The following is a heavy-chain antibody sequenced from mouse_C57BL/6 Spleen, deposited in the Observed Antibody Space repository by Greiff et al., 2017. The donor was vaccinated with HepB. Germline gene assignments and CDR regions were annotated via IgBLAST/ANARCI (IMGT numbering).Heavy chain of an antibody. D-gene: IGHD1-1*01. J-gene: IGHJ1*03. CDR2: IDPSDSYT. CDR3: RYYGSTYGYFDV. Sequence: VQLQQPGAELVMPGASVKLSCKASGYTFTSYWMHWVKQRPGQGLEWIGEIDPSDSYTNYNQKFKGKSTLTVDKSSSTAYMQLSSLTSEDSAVYYCRYYGSTYGYFDVWGTGTTVTVSS. CDR1: GYTFTSYW. V-gene: IGHV1-69*01.